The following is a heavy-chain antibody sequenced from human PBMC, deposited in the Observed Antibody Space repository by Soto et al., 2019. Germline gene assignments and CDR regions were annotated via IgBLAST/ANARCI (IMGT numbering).Heavy chain of an antibody. CDR2: IWYDGSNK. J-gene: IGHJ4*02. V-gene: IGHV3-33*01. Sequence: GGSLRLPCGASGFTFSSYGIHWVRHAPGKGLEWVAVIWYDGSNKYYADSVKGRFTISRDNSKNTLYLQMNSLRAEDTAVYYCARDSRSFPLAYFDYWGQGTLVTVSS. CDR1: GFTFSSYG. CDR3: ARDSRSFPLAYFDY.